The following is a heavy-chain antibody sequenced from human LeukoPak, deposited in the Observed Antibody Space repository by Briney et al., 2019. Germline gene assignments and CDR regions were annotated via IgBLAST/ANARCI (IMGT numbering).Heavy chain of an antibody. CDR3: ARDQEAYCSSTSCYEYYYYMDV. D-gene: IGHD2-2*01. CDR2: IYTSGST. J-gene: IGHJ6*03. V-gene: IGHV4-61*02. Sequence: PSETLSPTCTVSGGSISSGSYYWSWIRQPAGKGLEWIGRIYTSGSTNYNPSLKSRVTISVDTSKNQFSLKLSSVTAADTAVYYCARDQEAYCSSTSCYEYYYYMDVWGKGTTVTISS. CDR1: GGSISSGSYY.